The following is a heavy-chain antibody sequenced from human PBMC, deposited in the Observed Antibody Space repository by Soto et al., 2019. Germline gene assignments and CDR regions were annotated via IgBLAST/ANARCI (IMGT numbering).Heavy chain of an antibody. Sequence: EVQLLESGGGLVQPGGSLRLSCAASGFTFSSYAMSWVRQAPGKGLEWVSAISGSGGSTYYADSVKGRFTISRDNSKNTLYLQMNSLRAEDTAVYYCAKGDYYDSSGPAGIFDYWGQGTLVTVSS. CDR3: AKGDYYDSSGPAGIFDY. CDR1: GFTFSSYA. D-gene: IGHD3-22*01. J-gene: IGHJ4*02. CDR2: ISGSGGST. V-gene: IGHV3-23*01.